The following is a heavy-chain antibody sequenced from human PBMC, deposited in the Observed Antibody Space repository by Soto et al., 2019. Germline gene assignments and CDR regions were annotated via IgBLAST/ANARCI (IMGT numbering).Heavy chain of an antibody. V-gene: IGHV1-2*02. D-gene: IGHD3-3*01. CDR2: INPATGAA. CDR1: GYPVTAYY. J-gene: IGHJ3*02. CDR3: ARGGGVGVAGSAAFDM. Sequence: QLHLVQSGAVVKKPGASVTVSCSASGYPVTAYYMHWVRQAPGRGLEWMGGINPATGAAKYTQTFPGRVTLARDTATSTVFMEPGGLTSEDTAVFYGARGGGVGVAGSAAFDMWGQGTLVTVSS.